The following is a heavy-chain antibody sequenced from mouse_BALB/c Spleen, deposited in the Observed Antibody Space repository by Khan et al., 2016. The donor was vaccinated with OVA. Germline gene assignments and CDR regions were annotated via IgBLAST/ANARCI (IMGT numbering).Heavy chain of an antibody. CDR1: GFTFSSFG. CDR3: ARQYSYSSSEY. Sequence: EVELVESGGDLVKPGGSLKLSCAASGFTFSSFGMSWIRQTPDKRLEWVATISSGGSYTYYPDSVKGRFTISRDNAKNALCLQRSRLKSEDTAVYSCARQYSYSSSEYWGQGTTLTVSS. CDR2: ISSGGSYT. V-gene: IGHV5-6*01. J-gene: IGHJ2*01. D-gene: IGHD2-12*01.